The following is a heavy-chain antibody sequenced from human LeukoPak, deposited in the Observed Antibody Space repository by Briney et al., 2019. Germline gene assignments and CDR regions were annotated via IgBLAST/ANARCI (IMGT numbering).Heavy chain of an antibody. D-gene: IGHD2-2*01. Sequence: ASVKVSCKASGYIFTDYYMHWVRQAPGQELGWMGWINPNSGGTNYAQKFQGRVTMTRDTSISTAYMELSRLRSDDTAVYYCARDILGYCSSTSCLDIGYWGQGTLVTVSS. CDR1: GYIFTDYY. CDR2: INPNSGGT. V-gene: IGHV1-2*02. CDR3: ARDILGYCSSTSCLDIGY. J-gene: IGHJ4*02.